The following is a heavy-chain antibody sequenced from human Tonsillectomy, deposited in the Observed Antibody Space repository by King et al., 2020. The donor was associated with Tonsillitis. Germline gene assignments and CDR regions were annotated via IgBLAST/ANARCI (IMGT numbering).Heavy chain of an antibody. CDR3: GRYEGGVFDS. J-gene: IGHJ5*01. CDR1: GGSISGVAYY. Sequence: VQLQESGPGLVKPSQTLSLTCTVSGGSISGVAYYWSWIRQHPGKGLEWIGYIYDSWNTYYNPSLKSRLTISLDTSKNQFSLKLSSVTAAYTAVYYCGRYEGGVFDSWGQGTLVTVSS. CDR2: IYDSWNT. V-gene: IGHV4-31*03. D-gene: IGHD2-15*01.